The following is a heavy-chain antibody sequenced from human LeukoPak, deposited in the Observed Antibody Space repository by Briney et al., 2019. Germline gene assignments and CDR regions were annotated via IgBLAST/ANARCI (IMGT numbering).Heavy chain of an antibody. CDR1: GFTFSSYS. CDR3: ARDGGSGWDFDY. D-gene: IGHD6-19*01. V-gene: IGHV3-21*01. CDR2: ISSSSSYI. J-gene: IGHJ4*02. Sequence: GGSLRLSCAASGFTFSSYSMNWVRQVPGKGPEWVSSISSSSSYIYYADSVKGRFTISRDNAKNSLYLQMNSLRAEDTAVYYCARDGGSGWDFDYWGQGTLVTVSS.